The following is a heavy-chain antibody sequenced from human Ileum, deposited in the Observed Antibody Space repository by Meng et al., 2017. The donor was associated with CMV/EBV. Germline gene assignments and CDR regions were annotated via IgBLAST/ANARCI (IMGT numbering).Heavy chain of an antibody. V-gene: IGHV4-4*02. Sequence: VSGDSINNTKWWTWVRQSPGTGLEWSAEIYYSGRTAYNPSLKSRVTISMDKSKNQVSLMLNFVTDVDTAVYYCTGRKVRSTGGQMEWGQGTLVTVSS. CDR1: GDSINNTKW. D-gene: IGHD2-8*01. J-gene: IGHJ4*02. CDR3: TGRKVRSTGGQME. CDR2: IYYSGRT.